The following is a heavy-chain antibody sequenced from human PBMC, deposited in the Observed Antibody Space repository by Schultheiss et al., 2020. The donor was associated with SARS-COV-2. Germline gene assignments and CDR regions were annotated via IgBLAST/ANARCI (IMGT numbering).Heavy chain of an antibody. J-gene: IGHJ4*02. CDR1: GYTLTELS. CDR3: ASHVDFWSGYYG. D-gene: IGHD3-3*01. CDR2: IIPILGIA. Sequence: GESLKISCKVSGYTLTELSMHWVRQAPGKGLEWMGRIIPILGIANYAQKFQGRVTMTRNTSISTAYMELSSLRSEDTAVYYCASHVDFWSGYYGWGQGTLVTVSS. V-gene: IGHV1-24*01.